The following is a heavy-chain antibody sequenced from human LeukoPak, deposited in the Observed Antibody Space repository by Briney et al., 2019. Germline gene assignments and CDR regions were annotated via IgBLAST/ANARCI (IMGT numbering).Heavy chain of an antibody. Sequence: PLETLSLTCAVYGGSFSGYYWSWIRQPPGKGLEWIGEINHSGSTNYNPSLKSRVTISVDTSKNQFSLKLSSVTAADTAVYYCARGIVPAAVAKTFDYWGQGTLVTVSS. CDR3: ARGIVPAAVAKTFDY. CDR2: INHSGST. V-gene: IGHV4-34*01. CDR1: GGSFSGYY. J-gene: IGHJ4*02. D-gene: IGHD2-2*01.